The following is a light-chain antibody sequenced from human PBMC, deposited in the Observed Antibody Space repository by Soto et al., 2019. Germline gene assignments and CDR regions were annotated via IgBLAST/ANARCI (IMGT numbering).Light chain of an antibody. J-gene: IGKJ1*01. V-gene: IGKV3-15*01. CDR1: QSVSSN. CDR2: GAS. Sequence: EIVMTQSPATLSVSPGERATLSCRASQSVSSNLAWYQQKPGQAPRLLIYGASTTATGIPARFSGSGSRTEFTLTISSLQSEDFAVYYCQQYNKWPWTFGQGTKVEIK. CDR3: QQYNKWPWT.